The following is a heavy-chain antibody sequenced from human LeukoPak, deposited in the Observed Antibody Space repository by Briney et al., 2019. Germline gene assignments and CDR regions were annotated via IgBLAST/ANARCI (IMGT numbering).Heavy chain of an antibody. D-gene: IGHD2-15*01. CDR2: IKQDGSET. CDR3: VGCSGGTCSDFDY. V-gene: IGHV3-7*03. J-gene: IGHJ4*02. CDR1: GLTFSNFW. Sequence: QSGGSLRLSCVASGLTFSNFWMTWLRQVPGKGLEWVANIKQDGSETYYLDSVKGRFTISRDNAKNSMYLQMNRLRAEDTAVYYCVGCSGGTCSDFDYWGRGTLVTVSS.